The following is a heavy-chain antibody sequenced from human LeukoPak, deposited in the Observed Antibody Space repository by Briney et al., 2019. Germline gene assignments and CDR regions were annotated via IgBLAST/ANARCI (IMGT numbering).Heavy chain of an antibody. CDR2: ISTRNSYI. J-gene: IGHJ4*02. D-gene: IGHD3-10*01. CDR3: AARDSYGSGSYPIDY. CDR1: GFTFSSYS. V-gene: IGHV3-21*01. Sequence: PGGSLRLSCAASGFTFSSYSMNWVRQAPGKGLEWVSSISTRNSYIYYADSVKGRSTISRDNARHSLSPQMNSLRAEDTAVYYCAARDSYGSGSYPIDYWGQGTLVTVSS.